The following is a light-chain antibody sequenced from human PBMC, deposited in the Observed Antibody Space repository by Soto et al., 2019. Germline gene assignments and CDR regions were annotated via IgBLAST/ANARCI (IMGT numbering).Light chain of an antibody. V-gene: IGKV3-11*01. CDR1: QSVSSY. CDR3: QQRSPIT. J-gene: IGKJ5*01. CDR2: DAS. Sequence: EIVLTQSPATLSLSPGERATLYCRASQSVSSYLAWYQQKPGQAPRLLIYDASNRATGIPARFSGSGSGTDFTLTISSLEPEDFAFYYCQQRSPITFGQGTRLEIK.